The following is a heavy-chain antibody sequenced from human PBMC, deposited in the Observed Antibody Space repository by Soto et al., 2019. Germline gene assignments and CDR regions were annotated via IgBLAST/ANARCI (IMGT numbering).Heavy chain of an antibody. CDR2: INGGHGNT. Sequence: QVQLVQSGAEVKKPGASVKVSCKASGYSFTSYAVHWVRQAPGQRLEWMGWINGGHGNTKYSQKFQGRVTITRDTLASTAYMELSSLRSEDTAVYYCARGGYDDLMLVDYWGQGTLVTVSS. CDR1: GYSFTSYA. CDR3: ARGGYDDLMLVDY. V-gene: IGHV1-3*01. J-gene: IGHJ4*02. D-gene: IGHD5-12*01.